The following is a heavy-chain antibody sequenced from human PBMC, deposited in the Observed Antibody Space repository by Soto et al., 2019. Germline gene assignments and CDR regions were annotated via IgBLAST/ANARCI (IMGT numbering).Heavy chain of an antibody. CDR1: VFTISSYY. D-gene: IGHD1-26*01. J-gene: IGHJ5*02. V-gene: IGHV4-59*01. CDR3: ARDSTRTTDREYNWFDP. Sequence: ETLSLSCTVSVFTISSYYLSWIRQPPGKGLEWIGYIYYSGSTNYNPSLKSRVTISVDTSKNQYSLKLSSVTAADTAGYYCARDSTRTTDREYNWFDPWGQGTLVTVSS. CDR2: IYYSGST.